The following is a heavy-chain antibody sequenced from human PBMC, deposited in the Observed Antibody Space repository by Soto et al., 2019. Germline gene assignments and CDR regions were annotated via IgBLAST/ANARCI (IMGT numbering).Heavy chain of an antibody. CDR3: XXXXXXXXXXXXXYFDY. CDR2: ISYDGSNK. Sequence: QVQLAESGGGVVQLGRSLRLSCAASGFTFSSYGMHWVRQAPGKXLEWVAFISYDGSNKYYADSVKGRFTISRDNSKNTLYLQMNSLXPEDTAXXXXXXXXXXXXXXXXXYFDYWGQGTLVTVSS. CDR1: GFTFSSYG. V-gene: IGHV3-30*03. J-gene: IGHJ4*02.